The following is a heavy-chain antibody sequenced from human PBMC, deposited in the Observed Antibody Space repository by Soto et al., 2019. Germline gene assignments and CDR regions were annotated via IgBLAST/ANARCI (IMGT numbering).Heavy chain of an antibody. CDR3: VRFYGDYVNGVKRRDFDF. J-gene: IGHJ4*02. CDR2: VYFVGNS. V-gene: IGHV4-39*01. Sequence: QLQLQESGPGLVKPSETLSLTCTVSGDSISSASYFWGWIRQPPGKGLEWIGSVYFVGNSYYNPFLQSRVSLSVDASKNQVSLRLSPMTAADTGVDYWVRFYGDYVNGVKRRDFDFWCQGTLVTVSS. CDR1: GDSISSASYF. D-gene: IGHD4-17*01.